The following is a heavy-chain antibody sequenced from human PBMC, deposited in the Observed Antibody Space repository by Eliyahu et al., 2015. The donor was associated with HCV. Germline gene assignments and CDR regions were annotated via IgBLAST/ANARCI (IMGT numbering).Heavy chain of an antibody. D-gene: IGHD3-10*01. CDR1: GFSFRGPA. CDR2: IRNKENNYAT. V-gene: IGHV3-73*02. Sequence: VQLVESGGALVQPGGSLKLSCXASGFSFRGPAYPWVRQTSGKGLEWLGRIRNKENNYATTYAASVKGRFSISRDDSENMAHLQMNGLSTEDTAVYYCCRHGTYNYGSGSFFFFDSWGRGTLVTVSS. J-gene: IGHJ4*02. CDR3: CRHGTYNYGSGSFFFFDS.